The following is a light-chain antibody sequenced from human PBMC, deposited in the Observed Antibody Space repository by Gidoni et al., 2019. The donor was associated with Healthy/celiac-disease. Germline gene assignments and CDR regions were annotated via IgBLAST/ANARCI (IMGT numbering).Light chain of an antibody. J-gene: IGKJ4*01. Sequence: DIQMTQSPSSLSASVGDRVTITCRASQSISSYLNWYQQKTRKAPKLLIYAASSLQSGVPSRFSGSGSGTEFTLTISSLQPEDFATYYCQQSYSTPPTFGGGTKVEIK. V-gene: IGKV1-39*01. CDR2: AAS. CDR3: QQSYSTPPT. CDR1: QSISSY.